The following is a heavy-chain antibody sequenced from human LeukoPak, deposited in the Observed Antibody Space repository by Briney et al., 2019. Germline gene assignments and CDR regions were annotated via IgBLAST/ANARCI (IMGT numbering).Heavy chain of an antibody. V-gene: IGHV4-39*07. CDR3: GRDPAAVPAGF. J-gene: IGHJ4*02. CDR2: IYHSGIT. D-gene: IGHD2-2*01. Sequence: SETLSLTCTVSGGSVTSYYWGWIRQPPGKGLEWIGSIYHSGITHYNPSLKSRLTISIDTSKNSFSLKLTSVTAADTAVYYCGRDPAAVPAGFWGQGTLVTVSS. CDR1: GGSVTSYY.